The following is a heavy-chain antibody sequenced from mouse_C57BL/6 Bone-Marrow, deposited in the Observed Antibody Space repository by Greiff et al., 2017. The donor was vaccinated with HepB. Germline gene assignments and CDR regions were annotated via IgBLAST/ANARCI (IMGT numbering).Heavy chain of an antibody. V-gene: IGHV1-63*01. J-gene: IGHJ4*01. CDR3: ARYGDYAMDY. Sequence: QVQLQQSGAELVRPGTSVKMSCKASGYTFTNYWIGWAKQRPGNGLEWIGDIYTGGGYTNYNEKFKGKATLTADKSSSTAYMQFSSLTSEDSAIYYCARYGDYAMDYWGQGTSVTVSS. CDR2: IYTGGGYT. CDR1: GYTFTNYW. D-gene: IGHD1-1*02.